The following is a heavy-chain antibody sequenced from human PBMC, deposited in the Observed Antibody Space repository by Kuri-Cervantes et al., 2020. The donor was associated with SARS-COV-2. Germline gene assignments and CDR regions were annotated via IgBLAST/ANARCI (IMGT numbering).Heavy chain of an antibody. V-gene: IGHV4-34*01. CDR2: INHSGST. D-gene: IGHD3-10*01. CDR3: ARTDRGRYYYYYGMDV. Sequence: GSLTLTCAAQSGSFSGYYWSWIRQLPGKGLEWIGEINHSGSTNYNPSLKSRVTISVDTSKNQFSLKLSSVNAADTAVYYCARTDRGRYYYYYGMDVLGQGTTVTVSS. J-gene: IGHJ6*02. CDR1: SGSFSGYY.